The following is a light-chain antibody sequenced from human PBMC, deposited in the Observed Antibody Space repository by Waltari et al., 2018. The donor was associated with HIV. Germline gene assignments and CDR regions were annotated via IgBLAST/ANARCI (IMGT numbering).Light chain of an antibody. J-gene: IGKJ1*01. CDR2: KTS. Sequence: DIQMTQSPSTLSVSVGDRATIPCRASQSISSWLAWYQQKPGKAPKLLIYKTSTLQSGVPSRFSGSGSGTEFTLTITSLQPDDFATYYCQQYNSYSPWTFGQGTKVDIK. CDR1: QSISSW. V-gene: IGKV1-5*03. CDR3: QQYNSYSPWT.